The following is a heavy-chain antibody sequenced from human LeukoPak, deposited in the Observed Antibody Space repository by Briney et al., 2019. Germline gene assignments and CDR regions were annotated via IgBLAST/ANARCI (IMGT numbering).Heavy chain of an antibody. Sequence: PGGSLRLSCAASGFTFSVSAIHWVRQASGKGLVWVSRINSDGSSTSYADSVKGRFTISRDNAKNTLYLQMNSLRAEDTAVYYCARDEWFGEFYWGQGTLVTVSS. J-gene: IGHJ4*02. CDR2: INSDGSST. CDR1: GFTFSVSA. D-gene: IGHD3-10*01. CDR3: ARDEWFGEFY. V-gene: IGHV3-74*01.